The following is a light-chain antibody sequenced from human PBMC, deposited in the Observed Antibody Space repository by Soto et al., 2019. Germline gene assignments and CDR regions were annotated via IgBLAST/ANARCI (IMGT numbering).Light chain of an antibody. Sequence: DIVMTQSPDSLAVSLGERATINRKSSQSVLYSSNNKNYLAWYQQKPGQPPKLLIYWASTRESGVPDRFSGSGSGTDFTLTISSLQAEDVAVYYCQQYYSTPPHTFGQGTKLEIK. J-gene: IGKJ2*01. CDR3: QQYYSTPPHT. CDR1: QSVLYSSNNKNY. V-gene: IGKV4-1*01. CDR2: WAS.